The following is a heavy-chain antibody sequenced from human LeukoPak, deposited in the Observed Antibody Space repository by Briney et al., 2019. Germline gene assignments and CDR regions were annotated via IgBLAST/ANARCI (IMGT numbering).Heavy chain of an antibody. D-gene: IGHD3-10*01. Sequence: SETLSLTCAVYGGSFSGYYWSWIRQPPGKGLEWIDEINHSGSTNYNPSLKSRVTISVDTSKNQFSLKLSSVTAADTAVYYCARLQVTMVRGVIPNWGQGTLVTVSS. CDR1: GGSFSGYY. J-gene: IGHJ4*02. CDR3: ARLQVTMVRGVIPN. CDR2: INHSGST. V-gene: IGHV4-34*01.